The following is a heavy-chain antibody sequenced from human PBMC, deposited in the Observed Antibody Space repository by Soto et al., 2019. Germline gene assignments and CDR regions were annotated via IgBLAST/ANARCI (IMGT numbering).Heavy chain of an antibody. D-gene: IGHD3-9*01. CDR2: ISSSGSTI. J-gene: IGHJ3*02. CDR3: ARTGIPNILTGQDAFDI. CDR1: GFTFSDYY. V-gene: IGHV3-11*01. Sequence: GGSLRLSCAASGFTFSDYYTSWIRQAPGKGLEWVSYISSSGSTIYYADSVKGRFTISRDNAKNSLYLQMNSLRAEDTAVYYCARTGIPNILTGQDAFDIWGQGTMVTVSS.